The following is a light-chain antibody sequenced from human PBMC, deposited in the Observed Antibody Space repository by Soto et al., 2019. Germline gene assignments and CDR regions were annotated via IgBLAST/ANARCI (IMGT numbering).Light chain of an antibody. V-gene: IGLV2-11*01. J-gene: IGLJ1*01. CDR1: NSDVGGYNY. CDR3: CSYAGSYTLYV. CDR2: DVS. Sequence: SVLTQPHSVSGSPGQSVTISCTGTNSDVGGYNYVSWYQQHPGKAPKLMIYDVSKRPSGVPDRFSGSKSGNTASLTISGLQAEDEADYYCCSYAGSYTLYVFGTGTKVTVL.